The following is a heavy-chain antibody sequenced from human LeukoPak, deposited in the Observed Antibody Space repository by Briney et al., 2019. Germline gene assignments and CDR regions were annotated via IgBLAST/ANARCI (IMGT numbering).Heavy chain of an antibody. CDR2: ISSSSGSI. CDR1: GFTFTDYS. CDR3: AKQQTHGPFDY. Sequence: GGSLRLSCAASGFTFTDYSMNWVRQAPGKGLEWVSYISSSSGSIYYADSVEGRFTISRDNAKNSVYLQMNSLRAEDTAVYYCAKQQTHGPFDYWGQGTLVTVSS. J-gene: IGHJ4*02. V-gene: IGHV3-48*04. D-gene: IGHD6-13*01.